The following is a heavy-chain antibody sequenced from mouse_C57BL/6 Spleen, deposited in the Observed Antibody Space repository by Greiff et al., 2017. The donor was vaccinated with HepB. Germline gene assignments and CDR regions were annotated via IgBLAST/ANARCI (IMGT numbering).Heavy chain of an antibody. CDR2: IDPSDSYT. V-gene: IGHV1-59*01. J-gene: IGHJ1*03. CDR3: ARRRDYYGSRWYFDV. D-gene: IGHD1-1*01. Sequence: QVQLQQPGAELVRPGPSVKLSCKASGYTFTSYWMHWVKQRPGQGLEWIGVIDPSDSYTNYNQKFKGKATLTVDTSSSTAYMQLSSLTSEDSAVYYCARRRDYYGSRWYFDVWGTGTTVTVSS. CDR1: GYTFTSYW.